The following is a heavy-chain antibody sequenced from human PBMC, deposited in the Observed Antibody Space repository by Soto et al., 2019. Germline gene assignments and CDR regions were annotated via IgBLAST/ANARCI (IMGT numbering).Heavy chain of an antibody. CDR3: ARTGIRRADWLDP. V-gene: IGHV1-18*04. Sequence: QVQLVQSGAEVKKPGASVKVSCKASGYTFTSYGISWVRQAPGQGLEWMGWISGYNGNINYAQKFQGRVTMTTDTSTSTADMELRSLRSDDTAVYYCARTGIRRADWLDPWGQGTLVTVSS. CDR1: GYTFTSYG. CDR2: ISGYNGNI. J-gene: IGHJ5*02.